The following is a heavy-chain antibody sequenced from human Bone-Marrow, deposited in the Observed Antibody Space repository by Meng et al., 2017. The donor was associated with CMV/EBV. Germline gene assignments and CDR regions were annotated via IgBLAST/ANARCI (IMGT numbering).Heavy chain of an antibody. D-gene: IGHD3-3*01. V-gene: IGHV3-30*04. CDR1: GFTFSSYA. Sequence: LSLTCAASGFTFSSYAMHWVRQAPGKGLEWVAVISYDGSNKYYADSVKGRFTISRDNSKNTLYLQMNSLRAEDTAVYYCARALRLYYFDYWGQGTLVTVSS. J-gene: IGHJ4*02. CDR3: ARALRLYYFDY. CDR2: ISYDGSNK.